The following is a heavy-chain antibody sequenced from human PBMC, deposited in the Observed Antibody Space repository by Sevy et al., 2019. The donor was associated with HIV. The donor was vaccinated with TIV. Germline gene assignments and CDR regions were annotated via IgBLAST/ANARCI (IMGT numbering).Heavy chain of an antibody. J-gene: IGHJ4*02. D-gene: IGHD6-13*01. V-gene: IGHV4-59*08. CDR1: GGSISSYY. Sequence: SETLSLTCTVSGGSISSYYWSWIRQPPGKGLEWIGYIYYSGSTNYNPSLKSRVTISVDTSKNQFSLKLSSVTAADTAVYYCARLGGGSSSFYFDYWGQGTLVTVSS. CDR3: ARLGGGSSSFYFDY. CDR2: IYYSGST.